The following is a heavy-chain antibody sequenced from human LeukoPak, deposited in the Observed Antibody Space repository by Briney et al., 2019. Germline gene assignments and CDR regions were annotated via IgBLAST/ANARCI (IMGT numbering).Heavy chain of an antibody. D-gene: IGHD4-17*01. CDR3: ARGQGTVTHPREGDY. CDR1: GYTFTSYG. V-gene: IGHV1-18*01. J-gene: IGHJ4*02. CDR2: ISAYNGNT. Sequence: ASVKVSCKASGYTFTSYGISGVRQAPGQGLECMGWISAYNGNTNYAQKLQGRVTMTTDTSTSTAYMELRSLRSDDTAVYYCARGQGTVTHPREGDYWGQGTLVTVSS.